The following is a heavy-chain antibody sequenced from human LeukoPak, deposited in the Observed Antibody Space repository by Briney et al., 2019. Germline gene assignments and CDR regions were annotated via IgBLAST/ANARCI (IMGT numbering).Heavy chain of an antibody. D-gene: IGHD6-19*01. J-gene: IGHJ4*02. Sequence: GGSLRLSCAASGFTFRSYVMSWVRQAPGKGLEWVSAISGSGGSTYYADSVKGRFTISRDNSKNTLYLQINSLRAEDTAVYYCAKQVVGTSLFDYWGEGTLDTVSS. V-gene: IGHV3-23*01. CDR2: ISGSGGST. CDR3: AKQVVGTSLFDY. CDR1: GFTFRSYV.